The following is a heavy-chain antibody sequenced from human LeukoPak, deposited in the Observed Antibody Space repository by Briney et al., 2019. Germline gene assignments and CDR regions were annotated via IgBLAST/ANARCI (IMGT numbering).Heavy chain of an antibody. CDR1: GYTFTGYY. J-gene: IGHJ4*02. D-gene: IGHD1-26*01. CDR3: ARQSGSYSSLDY. CDR2: INPNSGGT. Sequence: GASVKVSCKASGYTFTGYYMHWVRQAPGQGLEWMGWINPNSGGTNYAQKLQGRVTMTTDTSTSTAYMELRSLRSDDTAVYYCARQSGSYSSLDYWGQGTLVTVSS. V-gene: IGHV1-2*02.